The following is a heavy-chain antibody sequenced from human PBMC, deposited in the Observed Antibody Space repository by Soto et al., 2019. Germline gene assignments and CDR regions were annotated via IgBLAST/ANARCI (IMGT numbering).Heavy chain of an antibody. J-gene: IGHJ5*01. Sequence: GVSLRLSCAASGFTFSDFAMHWVRHTPDKGLEWVSIISYDGINKFYADSVKGRFTISRDNSKNTLYLQMNSLRPEDTAVYDCGKTDYTGRLPGTFATRGHGTMVIVSA. CDR2: ISYDGINK. D-gene: IGHD3-3*01. CDR3: GKTDYTGRLPGTFAT. V-gene: IGHV3-30*18. CDR1: GFTFSDFA.